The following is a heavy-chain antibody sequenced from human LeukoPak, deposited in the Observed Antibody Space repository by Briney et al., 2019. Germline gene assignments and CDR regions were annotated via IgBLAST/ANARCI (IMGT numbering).Heavy chain of an antibody. CDR3: ARDGFESGWYHFDY. CDR2: INPNSGVT. Sequence: VASVKVSCKASGYTFTGYYMNWVRQSPGQGLEWMGWINPNSGVTNIAQKFTGRVTMNRDAFITPAYMELSRLRSDDTAVYYCARDGFESGWYHFDYWGQGTLVTVSS. V-gene: IGHV1-2*02. CDR1: GYTFTGYY. D-gene: IGHD6-19*01. J-gene: IGHJ4*02.